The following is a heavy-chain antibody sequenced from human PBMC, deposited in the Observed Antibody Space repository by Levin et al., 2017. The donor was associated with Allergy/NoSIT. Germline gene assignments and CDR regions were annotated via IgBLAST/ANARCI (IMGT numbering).Heavy chain of an antibody. J-gene: IGHJ4*02. D-gene: IGHD3-22*01. V-gene: IGHV4-4*02. Sequence: SETLSLTCAVSGDSINNTNWWSWVRQPPGKGLEWIGEIYRSGSTNYNPSLKSRFTISMDKSKNQFYLMLKSVTAADTAVYYCETSGVVITMVWGQGILVTVSS. CDR1: GDSINNTNW. CDR2: IYRSGST. CDR3: ETSGVVITMV.